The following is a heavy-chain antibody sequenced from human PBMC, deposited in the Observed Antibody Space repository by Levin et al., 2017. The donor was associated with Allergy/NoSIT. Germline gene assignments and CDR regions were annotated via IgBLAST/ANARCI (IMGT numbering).Heavy chain of an antibody. CDR1: GFTFDDYG. CDR3: ARDLVGRELTPTWDWYFDL. Sequence: AGGSLRLSCAASGFTFDDYGMSWVRQAPGKGLEWVSGINWNGGSTGYADSVKGRFTISRDNAKNSLYLQMNSLRAEDTALYYCARDLVGRELTPTWDWYFDLWGRGTLVTVSS. V-gene: IGHV3-20*04. D-gene: IGHD1-26*01. J-gene: IGHJ2*01. CDR2: INWNGGST.